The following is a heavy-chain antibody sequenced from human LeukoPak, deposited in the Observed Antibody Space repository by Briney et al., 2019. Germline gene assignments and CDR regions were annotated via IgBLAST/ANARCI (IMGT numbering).Heavy chain of an antibody. CDR1: GGSISSYY. V-gene: IGHV4-59*08. J-gene: IGHJ4*02. CDR2: IYYSGST. CDR3: ARQIQQWLIIDY. Sequence: SETLSLTCTVSGGSISSYYWSWIRQPPGKGLEWIGYIYYSGSTNYNPSLKSRVTISVDTSKNQFSLKLSSVTAADTAVYYCARQIQQWLIIDYWGQGTLVTVSS. D-gene: IGHD6-19*01.